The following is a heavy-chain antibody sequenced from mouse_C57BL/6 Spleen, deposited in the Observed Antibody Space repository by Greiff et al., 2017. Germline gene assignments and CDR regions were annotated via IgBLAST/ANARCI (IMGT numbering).Heavy chain of an antibody. CDR1: GYTFTSYW. V-gene: IGHV1-69*01. CDR3: ARPAWGWFAY. CDR2: IDPSDSYT. J-gene: IGHJ3*01. D-gene: IGHD1-2*01. Sequence: QVQLQQPGAELVMPGASVKLSCKASGYTFTSYWMHWVKQRPGQGLEWIGEIDPSDSYTNYNQKFKGKSTLTVEKSSSTAYMQLSSLTSEDSAVFYCARPAWGWFAYWGQGTLVTVSA.